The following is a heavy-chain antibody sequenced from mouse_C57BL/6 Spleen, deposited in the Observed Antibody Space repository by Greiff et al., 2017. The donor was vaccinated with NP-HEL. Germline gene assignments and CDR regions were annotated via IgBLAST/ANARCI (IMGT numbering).Heavy chain of an antibody. Sequence: EVKLVESGGGLVKPGGSLKLSCAASGFTFSDYGMHWVRQAPEKGLEWVAYISSGSSTIYYADTVKGRFTISRDNAKNTLFLQMTSLRSEDTAMYYCARRSIYYGNYEGAMDYWGQGTSVTVSS. D-gene: IGHD2-1*01. CDR2: ISSGSSTI. V-gene: IGHV5-17*01. CDR1: GFTFSDYG. CDR3: ARRSIYYGNYEGAMDY. J-gene: IGHJ4*01.